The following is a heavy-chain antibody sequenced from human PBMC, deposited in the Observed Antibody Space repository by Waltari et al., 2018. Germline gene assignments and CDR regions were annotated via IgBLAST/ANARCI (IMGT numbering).Heavy chain of an antibody. D-gene: IGHD3-3*01. CDR2: LIPIFGTA. J-gene: IGHJ6*03. V-gene: IGHV1-69*12. CDR1: GGTFSSYA. CDR3: ARDGRGGYYSSYYYYYYMDV. Sequence: QVQLVQSGAEVKKPGSSVKVSCKASGGTFSSYAISWVRQAPGQGLEWMGGLIPIFGTANYAQKFQGRGTITADESTSTAYMELSSLRSEDTAVYYCARDGRGGYYSSYYYYYYMDVWGKGTTVTISS.